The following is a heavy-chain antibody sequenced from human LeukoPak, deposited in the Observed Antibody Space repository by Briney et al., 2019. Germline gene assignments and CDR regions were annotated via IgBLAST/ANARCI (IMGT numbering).Heavy chain of an antibody. Sequence: GMCLRLSCAASGFTFSNQGMHWVRRTPGKGLEWLTVIWYDGSTKYYSDSVKGRFTISRDNSGNTVFLHMNSLRAEDTAFYFCARDRKTGSYYPDYWGRGTLVTVSS. J-gene: IGHJ4*02. CDR2: IWYDGSTK. CDR1: GFTFSNQG. V-gene: IGHV3-33*01. CDR3: ARDRKTGSYYPDY. D-gene: IGHD3-10*01.